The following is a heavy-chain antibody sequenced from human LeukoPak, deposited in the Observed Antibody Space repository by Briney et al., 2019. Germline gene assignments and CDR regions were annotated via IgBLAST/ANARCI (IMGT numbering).Heavy chain of an antibody. D-gene: IGHD2-2*01. J-gene: IGHJ6*02. Sequence: GASVKVSCKASGYTFTGYYMHWVRQAPGQGLEWMGRINPNSGDTNYAQKFQGRVTMTRDTSISTAYMELSRLRSDDTAVYYCARDGPGVGSTRLNPYYYYYGMDVWGQGTTVTVSS. CDR3: ARDGPGVGSTRLNPYYYYYGMDV. CDR1: GYTFTGYY. CDR2: INPNSGDT. V-gene: IGHV1-2*06.